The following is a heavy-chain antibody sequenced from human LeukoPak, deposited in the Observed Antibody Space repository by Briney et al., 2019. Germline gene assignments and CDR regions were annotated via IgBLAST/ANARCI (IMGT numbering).Heavy chain of an antibody. V-gene: IGHV4-59*11. CDR2: IYDGRNT. CDR1: GGSITIHY. CDR3: ARVEAYYDFWSGYYWGSHFDY. J-gene: IGHJ4*02. D-gene: IGHD3-3*01. Sequence: SETLSLTCTVSGGSITIHYWSWIRQPPGKGLEWIGYIYDGRNTNYNPSLKSRVTISADTSKNQFSLKLSSVTAADTAVYYCARVEAYYDFWSGYYWGSHFDYWGQGTLVTVSS.